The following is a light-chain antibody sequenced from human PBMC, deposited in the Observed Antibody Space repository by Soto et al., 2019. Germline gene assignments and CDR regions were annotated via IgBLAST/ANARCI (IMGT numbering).Light chain of an antibody. V-gene: IGLV2-8*01. J-gene: IGLJ1*01. CDR3: SSYAGSSNV. CDR1: SGDVGGYNY. Sequence: QSALTQPPSASGSLGQSVAISCTGTSGDVGGYNYVSWYQQHPGKAPNLMIYEVNKRPSGVPDRFSGSKSGNTASLTVSGLQAEDEADYYCSSYAGSSNVFGTGTKVTVL. CDR2: EVN.